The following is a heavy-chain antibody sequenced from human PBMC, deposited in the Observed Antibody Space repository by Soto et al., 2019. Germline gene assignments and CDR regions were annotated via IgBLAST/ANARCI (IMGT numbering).Heavy chain of an antibody. V-gene: IGHV1-18*01. CDR3: ARDAQTTYYYDSSGYYYDWFGP. CDR1: GYTFTSYG. CDR2: ISAYNGNT. J-gene: IGHJ5*02. D-gene: IGHD3-22*01. Sequence: ASVKVSCKASGYTFTSYGISWVRQAPGQGLEWMGWISAYNGNTNYAQKLQGRVTMTTDTSTSTAYMELRSLRSDDTAVYYCARDAQTTYYYDSSGYYYDWFGPWGQGTLITVSS.